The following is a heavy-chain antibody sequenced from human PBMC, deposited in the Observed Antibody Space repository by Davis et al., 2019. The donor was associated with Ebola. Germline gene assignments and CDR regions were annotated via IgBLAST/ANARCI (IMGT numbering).Heavy chain of an antibody. CDR2: IPHVGSEK. CDR1: GFTFSTYY. Sequence: GESLKISCAASGFTFSTYYLTWVRQPPGNVLEWVATIPHVGSEKYYLDSVKGRFTSSRDTATNSVYLQMNSLRVEDTAVYYRARDWAGLDVWGRGTTVTVSS. J-gene: IGHJ6*04. V-gene: IGHV3-7*04. D-gene: IGHD3-16*01. CDR3: ARDWAGLDV.